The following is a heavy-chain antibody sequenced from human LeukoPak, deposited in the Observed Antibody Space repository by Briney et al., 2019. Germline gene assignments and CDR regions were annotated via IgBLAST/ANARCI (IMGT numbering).Heavy chain of an antibody. Sequence: GGSLRLSCAASGFTFSSYWMSWVRQAPGKGLEWVANIKQDESEKYYVDSLKGRFTISRDNAKNSLYLQMNSLRAEDTAVYYCARIMVGVNPVPDYWGQGTLVTVSS. CDR2: IKQDESEK. CDR3: ARIMVGVNPVPDY. CDR1: GFTFSSYW. D-gene: IGHD1-26*01. J-gene: IGHJ4*02. V-gene: IGHV3-7*01.